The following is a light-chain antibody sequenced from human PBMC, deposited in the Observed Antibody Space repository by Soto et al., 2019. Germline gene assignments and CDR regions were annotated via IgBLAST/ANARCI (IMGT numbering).Light chain of an antibody. Sequence: QSVLTQPASVSGSPGQSITISCTGFSSDIGTYNLVSWYQQHPGKAPKLMIYEGSKRPSGVSNRFSGSKSGNTASLTISGLQAEDEADYYCCSYAGSSTSYVFGTGTKLTVL. J-gene: IGLJ1*01. CDR2: EGS. CDR3: CSYAGSSTSYV. V-gene: IGLV2-23*01. CDR1: SSDIGTYNL.